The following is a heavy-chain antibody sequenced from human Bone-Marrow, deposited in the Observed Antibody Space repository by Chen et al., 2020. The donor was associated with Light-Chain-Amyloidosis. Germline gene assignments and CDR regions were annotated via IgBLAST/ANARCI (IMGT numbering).Heavy chain of an antibody. Sequence: QVQLQESGRGLMKPSETLSLTCSVSGGSTRSSSHYWGWIRQPPRKWLEWIGSVYYSGRTYYSPSLKSRVSISIDTSKNQFTLRLTSVTAADSAVYFCARAVDYINSVLFDPWGQGTLVTVSS. D-gene: IGHD4-4*01. CDR2: VYYSGRT. CDR1: GGSTRSSSHY. CDR3: ARAVDYINSVLFDP. V-gene: IGHV4-39*01. J-gene: IGHJ5*02.